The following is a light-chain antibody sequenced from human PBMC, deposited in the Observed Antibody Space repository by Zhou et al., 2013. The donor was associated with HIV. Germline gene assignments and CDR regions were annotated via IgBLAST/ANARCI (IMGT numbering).Light chain of an antibody. V-gene: IGKV1-27*01. CDR2: AAS. J-gene: IGKJ1*01. CDR3: QKYNSGPRT. CDR1: QGISHY. Sequence: DIQMTQSPSSLSASVGDRVTITCRASQGISHYLAWYQQKPGKVPKLLIYAASTLQSGVPSRFSGSGSGTDFTLTISSLQPEDVAIYSCQKYNSGPRTFGQGTKVEIK.